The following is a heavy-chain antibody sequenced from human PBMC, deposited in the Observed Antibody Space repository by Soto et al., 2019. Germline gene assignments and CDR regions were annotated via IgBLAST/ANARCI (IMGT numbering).Heavy chain of an antibody. V-gene: IGHV4-38-2*01. CDR1: SYVIESGHY. CDR2: IYDSGTT. CDR3: ARSPQSYTPGSYPFDY. Sequence: SETLSLTCVVSSYVIESGHYWGWVRQPPGKGLEWVGSIYDSGTTYYNPSLRSRVTISADTSKNQFSLSLTSVTAADTAVYYCARSPQSYTPGSYPFDYWGPGTIVTVSS. D-gene: IGHD3-10*01. J-gene: IGHJ4*03.